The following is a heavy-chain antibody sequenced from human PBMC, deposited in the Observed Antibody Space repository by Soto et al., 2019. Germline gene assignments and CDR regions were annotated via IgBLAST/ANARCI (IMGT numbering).Heavy chain of an antibody. CDR3: ARGGDSGMATTLSRLYYGMDV. D-gene: IGHD5-12*01. CDR2: IIPILGTE. Sequence: QVQLVQSGAEVKKPGSSVKVSCKASGGTFSSYAISWVRQAPGQGLEWMGGIIPILGTENYAQKYQGRVTITADESTSTAYMELSSLRSEDTAVYYCARGGDSGMATTLSRLYYGMDVWGQGTTVTVSS. CDR1: GGTFSSYA. J-gene: IGHJ6*02. V-gene: IGHV1-69*01.